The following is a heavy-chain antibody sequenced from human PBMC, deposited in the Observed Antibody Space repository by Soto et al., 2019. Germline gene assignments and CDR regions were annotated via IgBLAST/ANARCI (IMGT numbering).Heavy chain of an antibody. J-gene: IGHJ3*02. CDR1: GGRRIIEGYY. CDR2: IYYSGST. Sequence: GGRRIIEGYYGSWIRKHPGKGLEWIGYIYYSGSTYYNPSLKSRVTISVDTSKNQFSLKLSSVTAADTAVYYCARVKGGYCSGGSCRDAFDIWGQGTMVTVSS. CDR3: ARVKGGYCSGGSCRDAFDI. V-gene: IGHV4-31*02. D-gene: IGHD2-15*01.